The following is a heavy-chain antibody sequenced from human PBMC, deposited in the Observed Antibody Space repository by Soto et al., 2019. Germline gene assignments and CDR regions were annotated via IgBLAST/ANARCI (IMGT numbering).Heavy chain of an antibody. CDR1: GGAVGSSSYY. Sequence: PSETLSLTCTVSGGAVGSSSYYWGWIRQPPGKGLEWIGSVYYSGSTYDNPSLKGRVTMSVDSSKNQISLKLNSLTAADTAVDFCAGQQRCTITYGLGCDYYFHSWGQGTLVTVSS. CDR2: VYYSGST. J-gene: IGHJ4*02. D-gene: IGHD2-8*01. CDR3: AGQQRCTITYGLGCDYYFHS. V-gene: IGHV4-39*01.